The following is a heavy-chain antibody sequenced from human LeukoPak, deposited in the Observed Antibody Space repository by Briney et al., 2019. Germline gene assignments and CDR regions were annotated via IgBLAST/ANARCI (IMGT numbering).Heavy chain of an antibody. CDR1: GYAFTGYY. D-gene: IGHD3-9*01. J-gene: IGHJ4*02. V-gene: IGHV1-2*02. CDR2: INPNTGVT. CDR3: ARVHYDILTGYSYFDY. Sequence: ASVKVSCKASGYAFTGYYMHWVRQAPGQGLEWMGWINPNTGVTNYAQKFQGRVTLTRDTSIITAYMELTRLRSDDTAVYYCARVHYDILTGYSYFDYWGQGTLVTVSS.